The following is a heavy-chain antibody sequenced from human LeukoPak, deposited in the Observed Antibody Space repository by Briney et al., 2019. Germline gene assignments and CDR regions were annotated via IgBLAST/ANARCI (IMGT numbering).Heavy chain of an antibody. D-gene: IGHD6-19*01. CDR1: GYTFTSYY. J-gene: IGHJ5*02. CDR3: ARGRGSGWYKWYWFDP. Sequence: ASVKVSCKASGYTFTSYYMHWVRQAPGQGLEWMGGIIPIFGTANYAQKFQGRVTMTRNTSISTAYMELSSLRSEDTAVYYCARGRGSGWYKWYWFDPWGQGTLVTVSS. V-gene: IGHV1-8*02. CDR2: IIPIFGTA.